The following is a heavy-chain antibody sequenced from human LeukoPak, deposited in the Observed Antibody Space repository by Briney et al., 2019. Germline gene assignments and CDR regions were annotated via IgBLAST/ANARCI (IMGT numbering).Heavy chain of an antibody. V-gene: IGHV3-74*01. CDR2: INSDGRTT. J-gene: IGHJ4*02. CDR1: GLTLFSYW. D-gene: IGHD3-22*01. CDR3: AREHHYYDSSEYYY. Sequence: GGSLTPSCPVAGLTLFSYWRDWVGQAPGKGLVWVSRINSDGRTTSYAASVKGGFTISKDTANTTLFLLINSLRAEDTAVYYCAREHHYYDSSEYYYWGQGTLVTVSS.